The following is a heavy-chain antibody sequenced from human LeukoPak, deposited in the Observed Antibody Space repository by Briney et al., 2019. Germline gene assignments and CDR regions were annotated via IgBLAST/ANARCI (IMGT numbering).Heavy chain of an antibody. J-gene: IGHJ4*02. Sequence: ASVKVSCKASGYTFTSYDINWVRQATGQGLEWMGWMNPNSGNTGYAQKFQGRVTITADKSTSTAYMELSSLRSEDTAVYYCARDRFPVRGSYSDYWGQGTLVTVSS. V-gene: IGHV1-8*01. CDR1: GYTFTSYD. CDR3: ARDRFPVRGSYSDY. CDR2: MNPNSGNT. D-gene: IGHD1-26*01.